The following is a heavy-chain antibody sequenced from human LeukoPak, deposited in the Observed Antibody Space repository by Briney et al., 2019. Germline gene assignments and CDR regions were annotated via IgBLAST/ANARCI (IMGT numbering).Heavy chain of an antibody. Sequence: SETLSLTCSVSGGSISSTNYYWGWIRQPPGKGLEWIGSIYYSGSTYYNPSLKSQVTISVDASKNQFSLKVSSVTAADTAVYYCARRREGYFDLWGRGNLVTVSS. J-gene: IGHJ2*01. CDR1: GGSISSTNYY. CDR2: IYYSGST. V-gene: IGHV4-39*01. CDR3: ARRREGYFDL.